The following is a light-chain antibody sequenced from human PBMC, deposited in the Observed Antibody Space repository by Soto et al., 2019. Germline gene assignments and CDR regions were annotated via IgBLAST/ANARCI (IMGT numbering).Light chain of an antibody. CDR3: CSYAGSSSLV. V-gene: IGLV2-23*02. Sequence: QSALTQPASVSGSPGQSITISCIGTSSDVGGYRLVSWYQQHPDKAPKLIIYEVTDRPSGVSSRFSGSKSDNTASLTISGLQPEDEADYYCCSYAGSSSLVFGGGTKLTVL. J-gene: IGLJ3*02. CDR1: SSDVGGYRL. CDR2: EVT.